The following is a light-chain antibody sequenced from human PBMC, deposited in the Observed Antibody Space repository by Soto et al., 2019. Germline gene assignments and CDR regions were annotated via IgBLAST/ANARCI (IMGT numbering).Light chain of an antibody. V-gene: IGKV3-11*02. CDR3: QQRYNWPIT. CDR2: ADS. CDR1: QSISGY. J-gene: IGKJ5*01. Sequence: EIVLTQSPATLSLSPWERATLSFMASQSISGYLGWYQQKPGQAPRLLIYADSNRATGIPARFSGSGSGRDFTLTISSLEPEDFSVYYCQQRYNWPITFGQGTRLEIK.